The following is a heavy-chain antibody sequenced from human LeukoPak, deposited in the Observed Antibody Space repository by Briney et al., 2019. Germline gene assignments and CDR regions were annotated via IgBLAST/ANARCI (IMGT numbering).Heavy chain of an antibody. CDR2: IRSKAYGGTT. Sequence: GGSLRLSCTASGFTFGDYAMSWVRQAPRKGLEWVGFIRSKAYGGTTEYAASVKGRFTISRDDSKSIAYLQMNSLKTEDTAVYYCTRDNGSYRDYWGQGTLVTVSS. J-gene: IGHJ4*02. CDR3: TRDNGSYRDY. CDR1: GFTFGDYA. D-gene: IGHD1-26*01. V-gene: IGHV3-49*04.